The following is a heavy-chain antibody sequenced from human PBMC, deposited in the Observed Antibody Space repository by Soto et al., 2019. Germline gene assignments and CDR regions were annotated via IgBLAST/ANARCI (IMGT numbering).Heavy chain of an antibody. V-gene: IGHV1-8*01. D-gene: IGHD6-19*01. Sequence: QVQLVQSGAEVKKPGASVKVSCKASGYTFINYDINWVRQATGQGLEWMGRMNPNSGNTGYAQKFQGRVTMTRNTSITTAYMELSSLRSEDTAVYYCARRPSSGWSWYFDLWGRGTLVTVSS. CDR1: GYTFINYD. CDR3: ARRPSSGWSWYFDL. J-gene: IGHJ2*01. CDR2: MNPNSGNT.